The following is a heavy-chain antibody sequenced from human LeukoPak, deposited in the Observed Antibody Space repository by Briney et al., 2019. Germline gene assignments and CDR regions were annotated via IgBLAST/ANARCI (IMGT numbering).Heavy chain of an antibody. Sequence: GGSLRLSCAASGFTFSDYYMSWIRQAPGKGLEWGSYISSSSSYTNYADSVKGRFTISRDNAKNSLYLQMNSLRAEDTAVYYCARGPETYYYDSSGYYHLDYWGQGTLVTVSS. CDR1: GFTFSDYY. V-gene: IGHV3-11*05. D-gene: IGHD3-22*01. CDR2: ISSSSSYT. CDR3: ARGPETYYYDSSGYYHLDY. J-gene: IGHJ4*02.